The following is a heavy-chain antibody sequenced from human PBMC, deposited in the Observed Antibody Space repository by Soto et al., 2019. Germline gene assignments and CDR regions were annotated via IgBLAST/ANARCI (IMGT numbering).Heavy chain of an antibody. J-gene: IGHJ3*02. CDR1: GYTFTSYG. D-gene: IGHD1-26*01. CDR3: ARETSGSQPADDAFDI. Sequence: ASVKVSCKASGYTFTSYGISWVRQAPGQGLEWMGWISAYNGNTNYAQKLQGRVTMTTDTSTSTAYMELRSLRSDDTAVYYCARETSGSQPADDAFDIWGQGTMVTVS. V-gene: IGHV1-18*04. CDR2: ISAYNGNT.